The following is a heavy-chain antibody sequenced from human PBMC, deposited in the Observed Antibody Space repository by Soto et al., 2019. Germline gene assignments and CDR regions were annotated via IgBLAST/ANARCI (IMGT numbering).Heavy chain of an antibody. CDR1: GFTFNTYG. CDR3: ARDDCTGDYCYSWPFNYGVDV. D-gene: IGHD2-15*01. V-gene: IGHV3-33*08. CDR2: IWYDGSNK. Sequence: QVQLVESGGGVVQPGGSLRLSCTTSGFTFNTYGMHWVRQAPGKGLEWVAIIWYDGSNKYYADSVKGRFTISRDNSRNTPYLQMNGLRAEEPAMYYCARDDCTGDYCYSWPFNYGVDVWGQGTTVTVSS. J-gene: IGHJ6*02.